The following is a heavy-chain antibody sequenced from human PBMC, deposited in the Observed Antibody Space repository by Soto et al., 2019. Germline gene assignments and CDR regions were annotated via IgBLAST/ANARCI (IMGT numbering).Heavy chain of an antibody. CDR3: ARSLGWYAVDY. Sequence: QVLLQESGPGLVQPSGTLSLSCVVSGVSIGSNYYWGWVRQPPGKGLEWLGDMSHIGSVNYNPSLKSRDTISMDKSQNQFSLKLDSMTAAETAVYYCARSLGWYAVDYWGQGTLVIVSS. V-gene: IGHV4-4*02. CDR2: MSHIGSV. CDR1: GVSIGSNYY. D-gene: IGHD6-19*01. J-gene: IGHJ4*02.